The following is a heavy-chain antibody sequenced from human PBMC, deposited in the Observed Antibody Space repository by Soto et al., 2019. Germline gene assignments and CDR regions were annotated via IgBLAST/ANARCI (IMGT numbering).Heavy chain of an antibody. CDR2: IVPIFGTP. CDR3: SREMTSGYSRAGFDP. Sequence: QMQLVQSGAEVKEPGSSVKVSCKASGGNFSRNAVSWVRQAPGQGREWVGAIVPIFGTPNYAPKFRGRVTITADKSTDSVFMELSSLTSEDTAIYYCSREMTSGYSRAGFDPWGQGTLVNVSS. J-gene: IGHJ5*02. D-gene: IGHD5-18*01. CDR1: GGNFSRNA. V-gene: IGHV1-69*06.